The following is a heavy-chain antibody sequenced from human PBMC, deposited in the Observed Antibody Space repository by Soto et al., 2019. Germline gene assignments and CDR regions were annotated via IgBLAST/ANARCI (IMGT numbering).Heavy chain of an antibody. J-gene: IGHJ6*02. CDR1: GFTFSSYW. Sequence: AGGSLRLSCAASGFTFSSYWMGWVRQAPGKGLEWVANIKQDGSEKYYVDSVKGRFTISRDNAKNSLYLQMNSLRAEDTAVYYCARIRVDYYYYYGMDVWGQGTTVTVSS. V-gene: IGHV3-7*01. CDR2: IKQDGSEK. CDR3: ARIRVDYYYYYGMDV.